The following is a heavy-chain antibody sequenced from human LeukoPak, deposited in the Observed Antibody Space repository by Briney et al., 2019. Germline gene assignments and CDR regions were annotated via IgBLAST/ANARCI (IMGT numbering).Heavy chain of an antibody. Sequence: SETLSLTCAVSGGSIRSTLYYWGWIRQSPGKGLEWIGTIYYSGTTYYNPSLKSRVTISVDTSKNHFSLRLNSVTAADTAVFYCARGPQAGLGAFDIWGQGTMVTVSS. CDR1: GGSIRSTLYY. J-gene: IGHJ3*02. D-gene: IGHD1-14*01. V-gene: IGHV4-39*07. CDR2: IYYSGTT. CDR3: ARGPQAGLGAFDI.